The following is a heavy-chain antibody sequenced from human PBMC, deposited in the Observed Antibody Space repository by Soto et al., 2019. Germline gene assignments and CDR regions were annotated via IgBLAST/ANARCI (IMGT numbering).Heavy chain of an antibody. CDR3: TTLGYCISNSCHQVGY. CDR2: IWYDGSNK. D-gene: IGHD2-2*01. V-gene: IGHV3-33*01. CDR1: GFTFSSYG. Sequence: SLRLSCAASGFTFSSYGMHWVRQAAGKGLEWVAVIWYDGSNKYYADSVKGRFTISRDNSKNTLYLQMNSLKTEDTAVYYCTTLGYCISNSCHQVGYWGQGTLVTVSS. J-gene: IGHJ4*02.